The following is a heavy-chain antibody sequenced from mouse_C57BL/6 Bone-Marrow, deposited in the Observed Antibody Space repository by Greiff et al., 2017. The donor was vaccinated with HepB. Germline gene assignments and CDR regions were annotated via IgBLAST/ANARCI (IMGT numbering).Heavy chain of an antibody. Sequence: QVQLQQPGAELVKPGASVKLSCKASGYTFTSYWMQWVKQRPGQGLEWIGEIDPSDSYTNYNQKFKGKATLTVDTSSSTAYMQLSSLTSEDSAVYYCAIVYLWGQGTSVTVSS. J-gene: IGHJ4*01. CDR2: IDPSDSYT. D-gene: IGHD1-1*01. CDR3: AIVYL. CDR1: GYTFTSYW. V-gene: IGHV1-50*01.